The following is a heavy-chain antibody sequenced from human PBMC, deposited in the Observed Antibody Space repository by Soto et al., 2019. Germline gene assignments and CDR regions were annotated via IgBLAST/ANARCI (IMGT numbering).Heavy chain of an antibody. CDR1: GFTFSSYA. CDR2: ISGSGGST. V-gene: IGHV3-23*01. J-gene: IGHJ4*02. Sequence: EVQLLESGGGLVQPGGSLRLSCAASGFTFSSYAMSWVRQAPGKGLEWVSAISGSGGSTYYADSVKGRFTISRDNSKNTLYLQMNSLRAEDTAVYYCARDLRAYSSGWLVDYWGQGTLVTVSS. CDR3: ARDLRAYSSGWLVDY. D-gene: IGHD6-19*01.